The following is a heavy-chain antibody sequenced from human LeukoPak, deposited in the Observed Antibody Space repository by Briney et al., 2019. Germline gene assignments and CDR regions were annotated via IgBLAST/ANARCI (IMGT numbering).Heavy chain of an antibody. D-gene: IGHD5-18*01. CDR3: ARDRGGYTYSHDY. CDR1: GGSFSGYY. V-gene: IGHV4-34*01. Sequence: KPSETLSLTCAVYGGSFSGYYWSWIRQSPEKGLEWIGEIYHDGSTNYNPSLKSRVTISMDKSKNQLSLKLNFVTAADTAVYYCARDRGGYTYSHDYWGQGTLVTVSS. J-gene: IGHJ4*02. CDR2: IYHDGST.